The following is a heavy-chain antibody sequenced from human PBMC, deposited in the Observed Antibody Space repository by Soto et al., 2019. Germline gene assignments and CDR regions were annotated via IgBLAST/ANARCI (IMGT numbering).Heavy chain of an antibody. V-gene: IGHV3-23*01. Sequence: ESLKISCAASGFTFSSYSMNWVRQAPGKGLEWVSYISYNGGGTYYVDSVKGRFTVSRDNSKNTLYLQMHSLRAEDTAVYYCATDRVPNDSSGYYSILTDSWGQRPVVTVSS. D-gene: IGHD3-22*01. CDR1: GFTFSSYS. J-gene: IGHJ4*02. CDR3: ATDRVPNDSSGYYSILTDS. CDR2: ISYNGGGT.